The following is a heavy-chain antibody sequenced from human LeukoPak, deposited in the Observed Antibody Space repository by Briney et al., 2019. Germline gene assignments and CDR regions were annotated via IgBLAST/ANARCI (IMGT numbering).Heavy chain of an antibody. V-gene: IGHV3-72*01. Sequence: GGSLRLSCADSGFTFSDHCMDWVRQAPGKGLEWVGRTRNKANSYTTEHAASVKGRFTISRDDSKKSLYLQMNSLKTEDTAVYYCARESGGGVLGYFDLWGRGTLVSVSS. CDR2: TRNKANSYTT. J-gene: IGHJ2*01. CDR1: GFTFSDHC. D-gene: IGHD3-10*01. CDR3: ARESGGGVLGYFDL.